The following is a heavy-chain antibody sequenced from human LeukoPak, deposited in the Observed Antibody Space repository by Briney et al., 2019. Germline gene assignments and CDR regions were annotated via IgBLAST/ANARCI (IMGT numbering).Heavy chain of an antibody. CDR3: ARGADIVVVPAADYFDY. Sequence: GGSLRLSCAASGFTFSSYAMHWVRQAPGKGLEWVAVISYDGSNKYYADSVKGRFTISRDNSKNTLYLQMNSLRAEDTAVYYCARGADIVVVPAADYFDYWGQGTLVTVSS. D-gene: IGHD2-2*01. CDR2: ISYDGSNK. J-gene: IGHJ4*02. V-gene: IGHV3-30-3*01. CDR1: GFTFSSYA.